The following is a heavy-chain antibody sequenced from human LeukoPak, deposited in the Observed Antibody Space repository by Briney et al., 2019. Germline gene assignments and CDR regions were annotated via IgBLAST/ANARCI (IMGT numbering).Heavy chain of an antibody. CDR1: GGSISSYY. D-gene: IGHD3-10*01. Sequence: SETLSLTCTVSGGSISSYYWSWIRQPPGKGLEWIGYIYYSGSTNYNPSLKSRVTISVDTSKNQFSLKLSSVTAADTAVYYCARLGKVTMVHEGWGQGTLVTVSS. J-gene: IGHJ4*02. CDR3: ARLGKVTMVHEG. V-gene: IGHV4-59*01. CDR2: IYYSGST.